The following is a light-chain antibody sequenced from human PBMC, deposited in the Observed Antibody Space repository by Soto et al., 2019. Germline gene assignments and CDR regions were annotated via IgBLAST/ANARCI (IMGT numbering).Light chain of an antibody. CDR1: SSNIGSNT. Sequence: QPVLTQPPSASGTPGQRVTISCSGSSSNIGSNTVNWYQQLPGTAPKLLIYSNNQRPSGVPDRFSGSKSGTSAFLAISGLQSEDEADYYCAAWDDSLNGHVFGTGTKLTVL. V-gene: IGLV1-44*01. J-gene: IGLJ1*01. CDR3: AAWDDSLNGHV. CDR2: SNN.